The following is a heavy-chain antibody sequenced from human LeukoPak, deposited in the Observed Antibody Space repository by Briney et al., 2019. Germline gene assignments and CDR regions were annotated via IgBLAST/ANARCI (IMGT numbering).Heavy chain of an antibody. CDR3: ARQLGYSGYNLDY. Sequence: GGSLRLSCAASGFTFSDYYMSWIRQAPGKGLEWVSYISSSTSTIYYADSVKGRFTISRDNARNSLFLQMNSLRGEDTAVYYCARQLGYSGYNLDYWGQGTLVTVSS. J-gene: IGHJ4*02. CDR2: ISSSTSTI. V-gene: IGHV3-11*04. CDR1: GFTFSDYY. D-gene: IGHD5-12*01.